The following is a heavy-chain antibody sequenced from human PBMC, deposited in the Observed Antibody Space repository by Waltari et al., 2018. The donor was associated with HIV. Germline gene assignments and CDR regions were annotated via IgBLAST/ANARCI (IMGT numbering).Heavy chain of an antibody. CDR3: ARDPLCTNGVCYKFDP. V-gene: IGHV4-31*03. D-gene: IGHD2-8*01. Sequence: QESGPGLVKPSQTLSLTCPVSGGSISSGGYYWSWIRQHPGKGLEWIGYLYYTGSTYYNPPLKSRVTISVDTSKNQFSLKLSSVTAADTAVYYCARDPLCTNGVCYKFDPWGQGTLVTVSS. CDR1: GGSISSGGYY. CDR2: LYYTGST. J-gene: IGHJ5*02.